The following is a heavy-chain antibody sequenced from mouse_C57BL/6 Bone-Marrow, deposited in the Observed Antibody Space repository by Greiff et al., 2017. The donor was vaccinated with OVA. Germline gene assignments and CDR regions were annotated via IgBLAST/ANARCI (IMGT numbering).Heavy chain of an antibody. CDR1: GYTFTDYY. Sequence: VQLQQSGPELVKPGASVKMSCKASGYTFTDYYMHWVKQSHGKSLEWIGYIYPNNGGNGYNQKFKGKATLTVDKSSSTAYMELRSLTSEDSAVYYGARGRGGNWVDNFDYWGQGTTLTVSS. CDR2: IYPNNGGN. V-gene: IGHV1-34*01. CDR3: ARGRGGNWVDNFDY. J-gene: IGHJ2*01. D-gene: IGHD4-1*01.